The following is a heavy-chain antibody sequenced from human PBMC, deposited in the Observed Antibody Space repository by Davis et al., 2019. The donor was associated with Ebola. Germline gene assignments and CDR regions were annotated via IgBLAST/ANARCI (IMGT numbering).Heavy chain of an antibody. CDR2: INSDGSFT. CDR1: GITFRNNW. CDR3: AKSVTMTTLGYFDY. J-gene: IGHJ4*02. Sequence: GESLKISCAASGITFRNNWMQWVRQAPGKGLEWVSRINSDGSFTSYADSVKGRFTISRDNAKSTLYLQMNSLRAEDTAVYYCAKSVTMTTLGYFDYWGQGTLVTVSS. D-gene: IGHD3-16*01. V-gene: IGHV3-74*01.